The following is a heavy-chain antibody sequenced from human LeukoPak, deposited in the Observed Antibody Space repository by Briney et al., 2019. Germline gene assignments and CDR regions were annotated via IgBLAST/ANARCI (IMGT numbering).Heavy chain of an antibody. CDR2: INHSGST. D-gene: IGHD4/OR15-4a*01. V-gene: IGHV4-34*08. CDR3: AAPLTPDAFDI. Sequence: GSLRLSCAASGFSFSKDWMSWVRQPPGKGLEWIGEINHSGSTNYNPSLKSRVTISVDTSKNQFSLKLSSVTAADTAVYYCAAPLTPDAFDIWGQGTMVTVSS. CDR1: GFSFSKDW. J-gene: IGHJ3*02.